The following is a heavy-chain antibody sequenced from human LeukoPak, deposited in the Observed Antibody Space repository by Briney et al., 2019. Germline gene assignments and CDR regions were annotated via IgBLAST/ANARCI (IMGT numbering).Heavy chain of an antibody. CDR2: IYPGDSDT. Sequence: GESLKISCKGSGYSFTSYWIGWVRQMPGKGLEWMGIIYPGDSDTRYSPSFQGQVTISADKSISTAYLQWSSLKASDTAMYYCARQSHYSSTSCPYYFDYWGQGTLVTVSS. V-gene: IGHV5-51*01. J-gene: IGHJ4*02. D-gene: IGHD2-2*01. CDR1: GYSFTSYW. CDR3: ARQSHYSSTSCPYYFDY.